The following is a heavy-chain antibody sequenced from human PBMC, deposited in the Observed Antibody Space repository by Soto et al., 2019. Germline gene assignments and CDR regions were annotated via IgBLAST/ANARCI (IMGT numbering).Heavy chain of an antibody. D-gene: IGHD3-10*01. CDR1: GFTFSSYW. CDR2: INSDGSST. Sequence: AGGSLRLSCAASGFTFSSYWMHWVRQAPGKGLVWVSRINSDGSSTSYADSVKGRFTISRDNAKNTLYLQMNSLRAEDTAVYYCARGEGYYGSGREKGGMDVWGQGTTVTVSS. V-gene: IGHV3-74*01. J-gene: IGHJ6*02. CDR3: ARGEGYYGSGREKGGMDV.